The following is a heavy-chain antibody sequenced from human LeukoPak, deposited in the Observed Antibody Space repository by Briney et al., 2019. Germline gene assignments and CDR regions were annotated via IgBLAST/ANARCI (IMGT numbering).Heavy chain of an antibody. CDR2: IKQDGSEK. Sequence: GGSLRLSCAASGFTFSSYWMSWVRQAPGKGLEWVANIKQDGSEKYYVDSVKGRFTISRDNAKNSLYLQMNSLRAEDTAVYYCARGRIRYSSGWLFDYWGQGTLVTVSS. CDR3: ARGRIRYSSGWLFDY. D-gene: IGHD6-19*01. J-gene: IGHJ4*02. CDR1: GFTFSSYW. V-gene: IGHV3-7*01.